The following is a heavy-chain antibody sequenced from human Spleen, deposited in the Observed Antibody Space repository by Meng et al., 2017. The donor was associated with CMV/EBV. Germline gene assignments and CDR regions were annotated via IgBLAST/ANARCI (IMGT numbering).Heavy chain of an antibody. CDR1: GFTFNTFG. Sequence: GGSLRLSCAASGFTFNTFGMNWVRQAPGKGLEWVASITSSNGYIYYAESVRGRFTISRDNAKNSLYLQVNSLRVEDTAVYYCARDYPHFMTLKYGMDIWGQGTAVTVSS. CDR2: ITSSNGYI. V-gene: IGHV3-21*01. J-gene: IGHJ6*02. CDR3: ARDYPHFMTLKYGMDI.